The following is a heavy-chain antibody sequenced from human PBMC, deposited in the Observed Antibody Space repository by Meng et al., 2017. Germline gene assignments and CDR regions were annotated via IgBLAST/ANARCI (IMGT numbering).Heavy chain of an antibody. CDR1: GFTSSNAW. D-gene: IGHD3-10*01. V-gene: IGHV3-15*01. CDR2: IKSKTDGGTT. CDR3: ARVMLGYGSGKIAFDI. Sequence: GGSLRLSCAASGFTSSNAWMSWVRQAPGKGLEWVGRIKSKTDGGTTDYAAPVKGRFPISRDDSKNTLYLQMNNLKTEDTAVYYCARVMLGYGSGKIAFDIWGQGTMVTVSS. J-gene: IGHJ3*02.